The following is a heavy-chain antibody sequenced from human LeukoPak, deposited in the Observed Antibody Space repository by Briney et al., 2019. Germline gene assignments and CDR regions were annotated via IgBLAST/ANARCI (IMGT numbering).Heavy chain of an antibody. CDR3: ARDTSNSNWFDP. CDR2: ISYDGSNK. D-gene: IGHD6-13*01. CDR1: GFTFSSYA. Sequence: GGSLRLSCAASGFTFSSYAMHWVRQAPGKGLEWVAVISYDGSNKYYADSVKGRFTISRDNSKNTLYLQMNSLRAEDTAVYYCARDTSNSNWFDPWGQGTLVTVSS. J-gene: IGHJ5*02. V-gene: IGHV3-30-3*01.